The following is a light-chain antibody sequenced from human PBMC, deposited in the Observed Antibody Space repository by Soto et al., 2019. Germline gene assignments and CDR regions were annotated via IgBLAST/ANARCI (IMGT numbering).Light chain of an antibody. Sequence: EIVLTQSPGTLSLSPGERATLSCRASQSVSINYLAWYQQKPGQAPRLLIYGASSRATGIPDRFSGSGSGTDFTLTISRLEPEDFALYYCQQYASPPVYTFGQGTKLEIK. CDR2: GAS. J-gene: IGKJ2*01. CDR3: QQYASPPVYT. V-gene: IGKV3-20*01. CDR1: QSVSINY.